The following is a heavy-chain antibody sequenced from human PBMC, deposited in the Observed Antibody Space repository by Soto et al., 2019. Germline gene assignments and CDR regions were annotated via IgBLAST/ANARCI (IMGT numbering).Heavy chain of an antibody. CDR2: ISYDGSNK. D-gene: IGHD3-3*01. CDR3: AKAEDYDLWRGDLQQLLSADAMEV. CDR1: VFTFSSYG. V-gene: IGHV3-30*18. Sequence: GGSLRLSCSASVFTFSSYGMHWVRQAPGKGLEWVAVISYDGSNKYYADSVKGRFTISRDNSKNTLYLQMNSLRAEDTAVYDCAKAEDYDLWRGDLQQLLSADAMEVWGKATKGTV. J-gene: IGHJ6*04.